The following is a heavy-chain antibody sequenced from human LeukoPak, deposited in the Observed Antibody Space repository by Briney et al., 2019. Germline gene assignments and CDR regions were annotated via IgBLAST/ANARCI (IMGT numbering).Heavy chain of an antibody. J-gene: IGHJ4*02. D-gene: IGHD6-19*01. V-gene: IGHV3-23*01. Sequence: GGSLRLSCAASGFTFSSYAMSWVRQAPGEGLEWVSAISGSGGSTYYADSVKGRFTISRDNSKNTLYLQMNSLRAEDTAVYYCASYSSGWPFDYWGQGTLVTVSS. CDR3: ASYSSGWPFDY. CDR1: GFTFSSYA. CDR2: ISGSGGST.